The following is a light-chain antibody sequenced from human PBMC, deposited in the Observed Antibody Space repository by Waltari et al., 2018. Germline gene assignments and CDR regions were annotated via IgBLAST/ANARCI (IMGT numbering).Light chain of an antibody. J-gene: IGKJ1*01. Sequence: ILMTQSPATVSVSPGERVTLSCRASQSVTSSLAWYQQKPGQAPRVLIFGASTRATGVPDRFTGSGSGTDFTLTISSLQSEDFGVYYCQQYHDWPPWTFGQGTRVEIK. CDR3: QQYHDWPPWT. CDR1: QSVTSS. V-gene: IGKV3-15*01. CDR2: GAS.